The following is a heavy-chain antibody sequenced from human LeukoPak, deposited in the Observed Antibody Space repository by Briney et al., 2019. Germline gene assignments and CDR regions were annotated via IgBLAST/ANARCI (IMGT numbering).Heavy chain of an antibody. J-gene: IGHJ4*02. Sequence: ASVKVSCKASVYTFTSYYMHWVRQAPGQGLEWMGIINPSGGSTSYAQKFQGRVTMTRDTSTSTVYMELSSLRSEFTAVYYCGNDRTLVGALWWLPSLGTYFDSRGQGNLVNVS. V-gene: IGHV1-46*01. D-gene: IGHD5-12*01. CDR2: INPSGGST. CDR3: GNDRTLVGALWWLPSLGTYFDS. CDR1: VYTFTSYY.